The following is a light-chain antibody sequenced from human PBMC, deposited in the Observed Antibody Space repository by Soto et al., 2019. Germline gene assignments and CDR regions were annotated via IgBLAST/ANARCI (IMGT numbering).Light chain of an antibody. V-gene: IGLV2-11*01. J-gene: IGLJ1*01. CDR2: DVT. CDR1: SSDIGSYNY. Sequence: QSALTQPRSVSGSPGQSVTISCTGTSSDIGSYNYVSWYQQYPGKAPKLMIYDVTKRPSGVPDRFSGSKSGNTASLTISGLQAEDEADYYCCSFAGSDTYVFGAGTKLTVL. CDR3: CSFAGSDTYV.